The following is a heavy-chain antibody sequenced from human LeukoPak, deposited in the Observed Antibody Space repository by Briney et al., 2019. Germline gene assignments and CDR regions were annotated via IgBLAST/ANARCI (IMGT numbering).Heavy chain of an antibody. CDR1: GFTFSNYW. V-gene: IGHV3-74*01. CDR3: ARVTAVAGTSVGVDA. J-gene: IGHJ4*02. Sequence: GGSLRLSCAASGFTFSNYWMHWVRQTPGKGLVWVSRINSDASVTTYADSVKGRFTISRDNAKNTLYLQMNCLRAEDTAVYYCARVTAVAGTSVGVDAWGQGILVTVS. D-gene: IGHD6-19*01. CDR2: INSDASVT.